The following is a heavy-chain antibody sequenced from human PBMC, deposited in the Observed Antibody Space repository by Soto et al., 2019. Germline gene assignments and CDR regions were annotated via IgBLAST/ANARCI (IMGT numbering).Heavy chain of an antibody. J-gene: IGHJ4*02. D-gene: IGHD6-6*01. CDR2: ISSSSSYI. CDR3: ARDLHSSSSRYFAY. V-gene: IGHV3-21*01. Sequence: GGSLRLSCAASGFTFSSYSMNWVRQAPGKGLEWVSSISSSSSYIYYADSVKGRFTISRDNAKNSLYLQMNSLRAEDTAVYYCARDLHSSSSRYFAYWGQGTLVTVSS. CDR1: GFTFSSYS.